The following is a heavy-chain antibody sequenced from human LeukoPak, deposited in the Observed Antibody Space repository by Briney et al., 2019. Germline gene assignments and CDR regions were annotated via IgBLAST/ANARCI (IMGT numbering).Heavy chain of an antibody. J-gene: IGHJ1*01. V-gene: IGHV1-18*01. CDR1: GYTFTNYA. CDR3: VRDDQWDVEWFQH. CDR2: ISAYNGNT. D-gene: IGHD1-26*01. Sequence: ASVKVSCKASGYTFTNYAITWVRQAPGQGLEWMGWISAYNGNTNYAQKFRGRVTMTTDTSTSTAYMELRSLTSDDTAVYYCVRDDQWDVEWFQHWGQGTLVTVSS.